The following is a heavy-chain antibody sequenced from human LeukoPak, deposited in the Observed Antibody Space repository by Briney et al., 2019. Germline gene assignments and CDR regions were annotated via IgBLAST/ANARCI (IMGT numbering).Heavy chain of an antibody. CDR1: AFTFSSDW. V-gene: IGHV3-7*04. J-gene: IGHJ4*02. D-gene: IGHD5-18*01. CDR2: IKQDGREK. Sequence: GGSLRLSCAASAFTFSSDWMSWVRHAPREGLEWVANIKQDGREKYYVDSVKGRFTISRDNAKDSLYLQMNSLRAEDTAVYYCARARLSYRHYYFDYWGQGTLVTVSS. CDR3: ARARLSYRHYYFDY.